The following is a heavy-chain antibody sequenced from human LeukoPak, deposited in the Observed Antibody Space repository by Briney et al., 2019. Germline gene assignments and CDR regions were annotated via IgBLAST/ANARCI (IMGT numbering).Heavy chain of an antibody. V-gene: IGHV3-23*01. CDR3: AKDGGLWVSAHWGDS. CDR1: GFTFSSYA. Sequence: GGSLRLSCAASGFTFSSYAMHWVRQAPGKGLEWVSTITTSDGNTYYADSVKGRFTVSRDNSKNTLFLQMNSLRAEDTAVYYCAKDGGLWVSAHWGDSWGRGTLVTVSS. D-gene: IGHD7-27*01. J-gene: IGHJ4*02. CDR2: ITTSDGNT.